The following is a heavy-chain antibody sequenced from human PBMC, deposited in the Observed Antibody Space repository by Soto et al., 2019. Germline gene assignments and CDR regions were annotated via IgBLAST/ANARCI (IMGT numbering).Heavy chain of an antibody. D-gene: IGHD3-3*01. V-gene: IGHV1-69*13. CDR1: GGTFSSYA. Sequence: SVKVSCKASGGTFSSYAISWVRQAPGQGLEWMGGIIPIFGTANYAQKFQGRVTITADESTSTAYMELSSLRSEDTAVYYCARDLTPITIFGVVNLYYYGMDVWGQGTTVTVSS. CDR3: ARDLTPITIFGVVNLYYYGMDV. J-gene: IGHJ6*02. CDR2: IIPIFGTA.